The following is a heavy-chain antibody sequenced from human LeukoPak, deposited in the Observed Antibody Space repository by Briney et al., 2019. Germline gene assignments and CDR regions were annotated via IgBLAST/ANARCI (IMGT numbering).Heavy chain of an antibody. J-gene: IGHJ4*02. D-gene: IGHD6-19*01. CDR1: GFTFSSYA. CDR3: ARDVRTYSSAFDY. CDR2: ISYDGSNK. V-gene: IGHV3-30-3*01. Sequence: GGSLRLSCAASGFTFSSYAMHWVRQAPGKGLEWVAVISYDGSNKYYADSVKGRFTISRDNSKNTLYLQMNSLRAEDTAVYYCARDVRTYSSAFDYWGQGTLVTVSS.